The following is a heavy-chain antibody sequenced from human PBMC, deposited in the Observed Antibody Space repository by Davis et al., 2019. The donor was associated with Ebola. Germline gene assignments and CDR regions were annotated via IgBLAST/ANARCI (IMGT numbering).Heavy chain of an antibody. CDR3: ARGLGYCSGGSCSFPPFDY. CDR1: GGSISSSSYY. CDR2: INHSGST. D-gene: IGHD2-15*01. J-gene: IGHJ4*02. V-gene: IGHV4-39*07. Sequence: MPSETLSLTCTVSGGSISSSSYYWGWIRQPPGKGLEWIGEINHSGSTNYNPSLKSRVTISVDTSKNQFSLKLSSVTAADTAVFYCARGLGYCSGGSCSFPPFDYWGQGTLVTVSS.